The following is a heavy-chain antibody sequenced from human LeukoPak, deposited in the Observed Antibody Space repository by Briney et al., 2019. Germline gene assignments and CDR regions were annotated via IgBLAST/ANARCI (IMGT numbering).Heavy chain of an antibody. D-gene: IGHD2-2*01. Sequence: SETLSLTCAVYGGSFSGYYWSWIRQPPGKGLEWIWEINHSGSTNYNPSLKSRVTISVDTSKNQFSLKLSSVTAADTAVYYCARDADPANWFDPWGQGTLVTVSS. CDR3: ARDADPANWFDP. CDR1: GGSFSGYY. V-gene: IGHV4-34*01. CDR2: INHSGST. J-gene: IGHJ5*02.